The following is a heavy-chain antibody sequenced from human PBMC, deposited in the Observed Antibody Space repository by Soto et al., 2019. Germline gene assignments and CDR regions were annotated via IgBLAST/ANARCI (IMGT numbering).Heavy chain of an antibody. CDR2: IYYSGST. Sequence: SETLSLTCTVYGGSISSGDYYWSWIRQPPGKGMEWMGYIYYSGSTYYNPSLKSRVTISVDTSKNQFSLKLSSVTAAATPVYYCASSPGLGELSLFHYWGQGTLVTVSS. CDR3: ASSPGLGELSLFHY. D-gene: IGHD3-16*02. J-gene: IGHJ4*02. CDR1: GGSISSGDYY. V-gene: IGHV4-30-4*01.